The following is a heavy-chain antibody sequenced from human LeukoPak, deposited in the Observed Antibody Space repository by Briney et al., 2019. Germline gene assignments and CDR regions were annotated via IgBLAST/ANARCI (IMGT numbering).Heavy chain of an antibody. Sequence: ASVKVSCKASGYTFTSYGIRGVRQAPGQGREWMGWISDYNGNTNYAQKLQPRVTMTTVTSTSTAYMELRSLRSDDTAVYYCAIHPGRQYTAMATNWGQGTLVTVSS. D-gene: IGHD5-18*01. CDR1: GYTFTSYG. J-gene: IGHJ4*02. V-gene: IGHV1-18*01. CDR3: AIHPGRQYTAMATN. CDR2: ISDYNGNT.